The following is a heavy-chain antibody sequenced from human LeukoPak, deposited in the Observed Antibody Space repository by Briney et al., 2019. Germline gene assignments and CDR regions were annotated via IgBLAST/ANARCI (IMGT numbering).Heavy chain of an antibody. J-gene: IGHJ4*02. CDR2: ISGSGGST. CDR3: AREGDGAYSGLDY. V-gene: IGHV3-23*01. CDR1: GFTFSSYA. Sequence: TGGSLRLSCAASGFTFSSYAMSWVRQAPGKGLEWVSAISGSGGSTYYADSVKGRFTISRDNSKNTLYLQMNSLRAEDTAVYYCAREGDGAYSGLDYWGQGTLVTVSS. D-gene: IGHD5-24*01.